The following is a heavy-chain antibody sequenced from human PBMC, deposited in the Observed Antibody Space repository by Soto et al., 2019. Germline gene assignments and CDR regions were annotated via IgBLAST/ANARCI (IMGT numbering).Heavy chain of an antibody. CDR3: AKDLILLYSSSDFDY. V-gene: IGHV3-23*01. Sequence: EVQLLESGGGWVQPGGSLRLSCAASGFTFSSYAMSWVRQAPGKGLEWVSAISGSGGSTYYADSVKGRFTISRDNSKNTLYLQMNSLRAEDTAVYYCAKDLILLYSSSDFDYWGQGTLVTVSS. J-gene: IGHJ4*02. D-gene: IGHD6-6*01. CDR2: ISGSGGST. CDR1: GFTFSSYA.